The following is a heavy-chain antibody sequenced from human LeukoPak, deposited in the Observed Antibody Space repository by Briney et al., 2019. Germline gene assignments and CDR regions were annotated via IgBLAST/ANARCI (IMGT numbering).Heavy chain of an antibody. Sequence: PSETLSLTCTVSGGSISRYYWSWIRQPAGKGLEWIGRIYTSGSTNYNPSLKSRVTMSVDTSKNQFSLKLSSVTAADTAVYYCARDLYYYDSSGYRLDYWGQGTLVTVSS. J-gene: IGHJ4*02. D-gene: IGHD3-22*01. V-gene: IGHV4-4*07. CDR1: GGSISRYY. CDR2: IYTSGST. CDR3: ARDLYYYDSSGYRLDY.